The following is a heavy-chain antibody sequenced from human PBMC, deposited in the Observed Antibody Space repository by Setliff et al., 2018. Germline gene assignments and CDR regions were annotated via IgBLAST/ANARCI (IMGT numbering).Heavy chain of an antibody. CDR1: GGSFSGYY. CDR2: INHSGST. J-gene: IGHJ3*02. D-gene: IGHD6-19*01. CDR3: ARGWGSGWSKEGAFDI. Sequence: SETLSLTCDVYGGSFSGYYWSWLRKPPGKGLEWIGEINHSGSTNYNPSLKSRVTISVDTSKNQFSLKLSSVTAADTAVYYCARGWGSGWSKEGAFDIWGQGTMVTVSS. V-gene: IGHV4-34*01.